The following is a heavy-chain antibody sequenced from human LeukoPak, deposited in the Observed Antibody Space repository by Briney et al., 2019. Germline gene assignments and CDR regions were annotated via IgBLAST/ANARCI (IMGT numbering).Heavy chain of an antibody. CDR2: IYPGDSDI. V-gene: IGHV5-51*01. J-gene: IGHJ4*02. CDR1: GYRFNNYW. D-gene: IGHD3-3*01. Sequence: GESLKISCKGSGYRFNNYWIGWGRRMPGKGLEGMGIIYPGDSDIRYSPSFQGQVTISTDKSINTAYLQWSSLKASDTAMYYCARGGVTIFGVHPSFDSWGQGTLVTVSS. CDR3: ARGGVTIFGVHPSFDS.